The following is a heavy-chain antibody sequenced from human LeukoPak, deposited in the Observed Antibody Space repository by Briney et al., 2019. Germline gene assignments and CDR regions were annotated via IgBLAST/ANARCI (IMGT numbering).Heavy chain of an antibody. Sequence: SETLSLTWAVYGGSFSGYYWSWIRQPPGKGLEWIGEINHIGSTNYNPSLKSGVTISVDTSKNQLSLRLSSVTAADTAVYYCASRSFWSGYYPFDYWGQGTLVTVSS. D-gene: IGHD3-3*01. CDR1: GGSFSGYY. CDR2: INHIGST. CDR3: ASRSFWSGYYPFDY. J-gene: IGHJ4*02. V-gene: IGHV4-34*01.